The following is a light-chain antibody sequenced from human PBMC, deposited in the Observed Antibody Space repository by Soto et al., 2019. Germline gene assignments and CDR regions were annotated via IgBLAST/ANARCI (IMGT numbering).Light chain of an antibody. CDR3: QYYNNYCWT. J-gene: IGKJ1*01. V-gene: IGKV1-5*03. Sequence: DIQLTQSPSTLSASVGDRVTITCRASQSISSWLAWYQQKPGKAPKFLIYKTSNLESGVPSRFSGSGSVTEFTLTISILQPDDFATYYCQYYNNYCWTFGQGTKVEIK. CDR2: KTS. CDR1: QSISSW.